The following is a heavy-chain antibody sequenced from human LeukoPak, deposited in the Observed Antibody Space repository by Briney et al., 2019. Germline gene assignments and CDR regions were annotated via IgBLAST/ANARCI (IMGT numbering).Heavy chain of an antibody. V-gene: IGHV7-4-1*02. D-gene: IGHD3-10*01. CDR1: GGTFSSYA. J-gene: IGHJ6*02. CDR2: INTNTGNP. Sequence: ASVKVSCTASGGTFSSYAISWVRQAPGQGLEWMGWINTNTGNPTYAQGFTGRFVFSLDTSVSTAYLQISSLKAEDTAVYYCASGVTPHYYYYYYGVDVWGQGTTVTVSS. CDR3: ASGVTPHYYYYYYGVDV.